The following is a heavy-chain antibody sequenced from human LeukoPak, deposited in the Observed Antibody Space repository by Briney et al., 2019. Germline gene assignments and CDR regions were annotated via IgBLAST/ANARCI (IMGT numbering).Heavy chain of an antibody. J-gene: IGHJ4*02. Sequence: PSETLSLTCTVSGGSISSYYWSWIRQPPGKGLEWIGYIYYSGSTYYNPSLKSRVTISVDTSKNQFSLKLSSVTAADTAVYYCARDPNDSSGYYVDYWGQGTLVTVSS. CDR1: GGSISSYY. V-gene: IGHV4-59*12. CDR3: ARDPNDSSGYYVDY. CDR2: IYYSGST. D-gene: IGHD3-22*01.